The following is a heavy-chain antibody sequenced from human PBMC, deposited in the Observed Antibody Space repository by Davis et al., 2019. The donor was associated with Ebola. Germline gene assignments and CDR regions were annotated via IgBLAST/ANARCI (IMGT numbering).Heavy chain of an antibody. CDR3: ASTGFDY. J-gene: IGHJ4*02. CDR1: GFTFSSYW. CDR2: INRDGSTT. Sequence: HTGGSLRLSCVASGFTFSSYWMHWVRQAPGKGLVWVSCINRDGSTTTYADSVKGRFTISRDNAKNTLYLQMNSLRAEDTAVYYCASTGFDYWGQGTLVTVSS. V-gene: IGHV3-74*03.